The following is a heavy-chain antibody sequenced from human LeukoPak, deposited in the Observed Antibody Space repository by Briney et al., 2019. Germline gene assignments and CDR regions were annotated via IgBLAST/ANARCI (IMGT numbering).Heavy chain of an antibody. D-gene: IGHD1-26*01. J-gene: IGHJ4*02. CDR3: ARSSGSSDFDY. Sequence: GWISAYNGNTNYAQKLQGRVTMTTDTSTSTAYMELRSLRSDDTAVYYCARSSGSSDFDYWGQGTLVTVSS. CDR2: ISAYNGNT. V-gene: IGHV1-18*01.